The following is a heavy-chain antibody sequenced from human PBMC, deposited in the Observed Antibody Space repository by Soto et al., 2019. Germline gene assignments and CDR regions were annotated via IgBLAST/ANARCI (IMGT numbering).Heavy chain of an antibody. CDR2: LSSNGNFQ. CDR1: GFTFSSYG. J-gene: IGHJ4*02. CDR3: AKDGDFDSSGYYYGRYFDY. V-gene: IGHV3-30*18. Sequence: QVHLVESGGGVVQPGRSLRLSCSASGFTFSSYGLHWVRQAPGKGLEWVAVLSSNGNFQSYADSVKGRFTISRDNSENTLYLQMNSLRAEDTAVYYCAKDGDFDSSGYYYGRYFDYWGQGTLVTVAS. D-gene: IGHD3-22*01.